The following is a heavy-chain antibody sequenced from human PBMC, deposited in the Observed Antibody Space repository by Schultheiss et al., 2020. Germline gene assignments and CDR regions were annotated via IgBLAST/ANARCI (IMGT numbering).Heavy chain of an antibody. CDR2: IYHSGST. J-gene: IGHJ5*02. CDR1: GGSISSGGYS. V-gene: IGHV4-30-2*01. Sequence: SETLSLTCTVSGGSISSGGYSWSWIRQPPGKGLEWIGYIYHSGSTYYNPSLKSRVTISVDTSKNQFSLKLSSVTAADTAVYYCARTVGNQLLVLNWFDPWGQGTLVTVVS. D-gene: IGHD2-2*01. CDR3: ARTVGNQLLVLNWFDP.